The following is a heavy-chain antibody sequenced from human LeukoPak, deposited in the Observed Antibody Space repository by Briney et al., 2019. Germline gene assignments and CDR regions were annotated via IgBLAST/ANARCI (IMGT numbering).Heavy chain of an antibody. Sequence: GGSLRLSCAASGFIVSSNHMSWVRQAPGKGLEWVSVIYSGGSTYYADSVKGRFTVSRDNAKNSLYLQMNSLRAEDTAVYYCAGGNSALLDYWGQGTLVTVSS. V-gene: IGHV3-66*01. J-gene: IGHJ4*02. CDR3: AGGNSALLDY. CDR2: IYSGGST. D-gene: IGHD5-18*01. CDR1: GFIVSSNH.